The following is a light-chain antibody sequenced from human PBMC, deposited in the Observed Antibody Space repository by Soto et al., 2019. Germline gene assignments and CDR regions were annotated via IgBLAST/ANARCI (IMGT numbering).Light chain of an antibody. CDR3: SSYTSSSKIV. CDR2: EVS. CDR1: STDVGGYIY. Sequence: QSALTQPASVSGSPGQSIILSCTGTSTDVGGYIYVSWYQQYPGNAPRLIIYEVSNRPSGVSDRFSGSKSGNTASLTISGLQTEDEADYYCSSYTSSSKIVFGGGTKLTVL. J-gene: IGLJ2*01. V-gene: IGLV2-14*01.